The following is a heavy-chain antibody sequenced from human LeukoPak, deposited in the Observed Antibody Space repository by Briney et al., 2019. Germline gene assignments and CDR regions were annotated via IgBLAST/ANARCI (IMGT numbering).Heavy chain of an antibody. CDR2: INEDGSGT. V-gene: IGHV3-74*01. Sequence: PGGSLRLSCAVSGFTLNSNWIHWVRQAPGQGLVWVSRINEDGSGTSYADSVKGRFTISRDNAKNSLYLQMNGLGAEDTAVYYCARELNGYGYYFFDYWGPGTLVTVSS. D-gene: IGHD3-16*01. J-gene: IGHJ4*02. CDR3: ARELNGYGYYFFDY. CDR1: GFTLNSNW.